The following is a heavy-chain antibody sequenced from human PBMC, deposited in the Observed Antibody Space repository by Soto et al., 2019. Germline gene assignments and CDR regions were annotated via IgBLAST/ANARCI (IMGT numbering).Heavy chain of an antibody. CDR2: ISAYNGNT. J-gene: IGHJ5*02. Sequence: QVQLVQSGAEVKKPGASVKVSCKASGYTFTSYGISWVRQAPGQGLEWMGWISAYNGNTNYAQKLQGRVTMTTDTSTSTDYMELRSPKSDDTAVYCCARVDDFWSGYTPTRFDPWGQGTLVTVSS. D-gene: IGHD3-3*01. CDR1: GYTFTSYG. CDR3: ARVDDFWSGYTPTRFDP. V-gene: IGHV1-18*01.